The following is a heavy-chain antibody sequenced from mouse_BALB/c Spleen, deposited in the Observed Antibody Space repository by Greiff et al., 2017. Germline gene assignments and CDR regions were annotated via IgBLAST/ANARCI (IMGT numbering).Heavy chain of an antibody. V-gene: IGHV5-12-2*01. CDR1: GFTFSSYT. J-gene: IGHJ1*01. CDR3: AKIQGYFDV. Sequence: EVKLMESGGGLVQPGGSLKLSCAASGFTFSSYTMSWVRQTPEKRLEWVAYISNGGGSTYYPDTVKGRFTISRDNAKNTLYLQMSSLKSEDTAMYYCAKIQGYFDVWGAGTTVTVSS. CDR2: ISNGGGST.